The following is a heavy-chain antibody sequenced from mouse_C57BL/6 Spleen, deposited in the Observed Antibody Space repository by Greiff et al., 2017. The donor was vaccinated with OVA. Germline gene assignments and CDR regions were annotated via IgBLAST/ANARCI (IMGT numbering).Heavy chain of an antibody. Sequence: EVQLQQSGPGLVKPSQSLSLTCSVTGYSITSGYYWNWIRQFPGNKPEWMGYISYDGSNNYNPSLKNRISITRDTSENQFFLKLNSVTTEDTATYYCAREDVKAWFAYWGQGTLVTVSA. J-gene: IGHJ3*01. CDR2: ISYDGSN. CDR1: GYSITSGYY. CDR3: AREDVKAWFAY. V-gene: IGHV3-6*01.